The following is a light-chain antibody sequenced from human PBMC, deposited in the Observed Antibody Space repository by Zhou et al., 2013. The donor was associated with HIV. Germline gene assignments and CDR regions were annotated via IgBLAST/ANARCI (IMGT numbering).Light chain of an antibody. CDR1: QSISSW. CDR3: QQCNSYPYT. Sequence: DIQLTQSPSFLSASVGDRVTITCRASQSISSWLAWYQQKPGKAPKLLIYKASSLESGVPSRFSGSGSGTEFTLTISSLQPDDFATYYCQQCNSYPYTFGQGTKLEIK. V-gene: IGKV1-5*03. CDR2: KAS. J-gene: IGKJ2*01.